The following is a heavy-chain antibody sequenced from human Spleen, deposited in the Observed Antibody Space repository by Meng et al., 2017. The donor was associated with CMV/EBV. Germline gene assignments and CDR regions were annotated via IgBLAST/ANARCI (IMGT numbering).Heavy chain of an antibody. Sequence: LTCFAFSGSYRSCVHHCPWNRQHSVTGIDCIGNIYYSGSTHYHFSLESRVSISVHNPKNHCPLKLSSVTAEDTAVHYCVVSGVGNFDYWGQGTLVTVSS. V-gene: IGHV4-31*03. J-gene: IGHJ4*02. CDR1: SGSYRSCVHH. CDR3: VVSGVGNFDY. CDR2: IYYSGST. D-gene: IGHD1-26*01.